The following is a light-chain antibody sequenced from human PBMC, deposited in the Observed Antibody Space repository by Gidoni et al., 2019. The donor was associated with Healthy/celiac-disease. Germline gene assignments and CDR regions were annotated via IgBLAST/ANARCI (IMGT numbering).Light chain of an antibody. Sequence: SVGDRVTITCPASQSISSYLNWYQQKPGKAPKLLIYAASSLQSGVPSRFSGSGSGTDFTLTISSLQPEDFATYYCQQSYSTLQTFGQGTKVEIK. J-gene: IGKJ1*01. CDR1: QSISSY. CDR3: QQSYSTLQT. V-gene: IGKV1-39*01. CDR2: AAS.